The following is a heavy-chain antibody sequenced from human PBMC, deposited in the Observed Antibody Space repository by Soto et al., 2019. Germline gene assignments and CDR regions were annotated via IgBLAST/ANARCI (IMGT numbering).Heavy chain of an antibody. CDR3: ASPVATAGMWYGDY. V-gene: IGHV4-39*01. D-gene: IGHD6-19*01. Sequence: SETLSLTCTVSGGSISSSSYYWGWIRQPPGKGLEWIGSIYYSGSTYYNPSLKSRVTISVDTSKNQFSLKLSSVTAADTAVYYCASPVATAGMWYGDYWGQGTLVTV. J-gene: IGHJ4*02. CDR1: GGSISSSSYY. CDR2: IYYSGST.